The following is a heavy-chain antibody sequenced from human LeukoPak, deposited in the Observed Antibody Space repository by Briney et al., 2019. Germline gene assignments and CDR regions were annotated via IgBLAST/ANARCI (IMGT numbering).Heavy chain of an antibody. CDR1: GGSISSRDYY. J-gene: IGHJ5*02. Sequence: PSETLSLTCTVSGGSISSRDYYLGWIRQPPGKGLEWIGSIYYGGNTYYNPSLKSRVTISVDTSMNHFSLKLSFVTTADTAVYYCARALGYCSGGSCTRGYNWFDPWGQGTLVTVPS. CDR2: IYYGGNT. D-gene: IGHD2-15*01. V-gene: IGHV4-39*02. CDR3: ARALGYCSGGSCTRGYNWFDP.